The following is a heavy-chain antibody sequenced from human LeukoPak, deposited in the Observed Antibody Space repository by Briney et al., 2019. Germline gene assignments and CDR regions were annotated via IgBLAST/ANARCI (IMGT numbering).Heavy chain of an antibody. CDR3: ANPPAYYDSSGYYGPYY. D-gene: IGHD3-22*01. J-gene: IGHJ4*02. CDR1: GYSFVSYW. V-gene: IGHV5-51*01. Sequence: GESLKISCKGSGYSFVSYWIGWVRQMPGKGLEWLGIIYPGDSDTTYSPSFQGQVTISVDKSISTAYLQWSSLKASDTAMYYCANPPAYYDSSGYYGPYYWGQGTLVTVFS. CDR2: IYPGDSDT.